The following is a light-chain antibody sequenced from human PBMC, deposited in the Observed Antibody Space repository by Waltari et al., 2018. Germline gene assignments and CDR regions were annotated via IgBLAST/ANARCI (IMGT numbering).Light chain of an antibody. CDR2: GAS. Sequence: EIVLPQSPGTLSLSPGERATLSCRASQSVSSSYLAWYQQKPGQAPRLLIYGASSRATGIPDRFSGSGSGTDFTLTISRLEPEDFAVYYCQQYGSSPPVTFGQ. CDR3: QQYGSSPPVT. V-gene: IGKV3-20*01. CDR1: QSVSSSY. J-gene: IGKJ5*01.